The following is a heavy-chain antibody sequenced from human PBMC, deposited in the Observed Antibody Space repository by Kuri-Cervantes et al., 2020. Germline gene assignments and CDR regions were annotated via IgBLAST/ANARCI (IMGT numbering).Heavy chain of an antibody. J-gene: IGHJ6*02. CDR1: GGSISSGGSC. D-gene: IGHD3-10*01. CDR3: ARAPGYYNALDV. Sequence: SCAVSGGSISSGGSCWTWIRPSPGKGLEWIGYIHHSGNSYYNPSLKSRITISVDGSKNHFSLRLTSVTAADTAVYYCARAPGYYNALDVWGQGTMVTVSS. V-gene: IGHV4-30-2*06. CDR2: IHHSGNS.